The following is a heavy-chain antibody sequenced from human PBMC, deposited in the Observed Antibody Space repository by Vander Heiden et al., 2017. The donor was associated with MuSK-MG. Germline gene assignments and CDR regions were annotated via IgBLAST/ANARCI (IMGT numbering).Heavy chain of an antibody. D-gene: IGHD2-2*01. CDR3: AKDRSTNTYNWFDP. Sequence: EVQLLASGGGLVRPGGSLRLSCAASGFTFSSYDMSWVRQAPGKWLECVSAISDSGGSTYYADSVQGRFTISRDNSKNTLYLQMNSLRAEDTAVYYCAKDRSTNTYNWFDPWGQGTLVTVSS. J-gene: IGHJ5*02. V-gene: IGHV3-23*01. CDR1: GFTFSSYD. CDR2: ISDSGGST.